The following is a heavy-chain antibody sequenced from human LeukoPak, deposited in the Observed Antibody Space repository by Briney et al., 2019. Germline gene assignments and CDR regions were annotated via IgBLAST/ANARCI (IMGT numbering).Heavy chain of an antibody. CDR2: ISWNSGSI. V-gene: IGHV3-9*01. D-gene: IGHD3-10*01. J-gene: IGHJ5*02. CDR3: ARRRGSGSYSWFDP. CDR1: GFTFDDYA. Sequence: GRSLRLSCAASGFTFDDYAMHWVRQAPGKGLEWVSGISWNSGSIGYADSVKGRFTISRDNAKNSLYLQMNSLRAEDTALYYCARRRGSGSYSWFDPWGQGTLVTVSS.